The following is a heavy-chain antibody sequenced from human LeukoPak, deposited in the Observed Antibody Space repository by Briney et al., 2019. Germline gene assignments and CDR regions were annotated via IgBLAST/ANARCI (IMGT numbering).Heavy chain of an antibody. CDR1: GYTFTSYA. Sequence: GASVKVSCKASGYTFTSYAMNWVRQAPGQGLEWMGWINTNTGNPTYAQGFTGRFVFSLDTSVSTAYLQISSLKAEDTTVYYCARSLNAYSSGWFGEKDDYWGQGTLVTVSS. J-gene: IGHJ4*02. CDR3: ARSLNAYSSGWFGEKDDY. V-gene: IGHV7-4-1*02. D-gene: IGHD6-19*01. CDR2: INTNTGNP.